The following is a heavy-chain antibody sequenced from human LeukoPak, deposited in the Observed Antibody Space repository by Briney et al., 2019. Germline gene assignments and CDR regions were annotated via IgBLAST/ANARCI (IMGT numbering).Heavy chain of an antibody. J-gene: IGHJ4*02. D-gene: IGHD6-19*01. Sequence: ASVKVSCKASGYTFTSYYMHWVRQAPGQGLEWMGIINPSGGSTSYAQNFQGRVTLTRDTSISTAYMELSRLRSDDTAVYYCATVYSSGWNFHYWGQGTLVTVSS. CDR1: GYTFTSYY. CDR2: INPSGGST. CDR3: ATVYSSGWNFHY. V-gene: IGHV1-46*01.